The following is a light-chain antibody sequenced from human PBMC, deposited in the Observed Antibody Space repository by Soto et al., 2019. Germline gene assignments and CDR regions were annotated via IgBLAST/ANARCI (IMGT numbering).Light chain of an antibody. V-gene: IGLV1-51*01. J-gene: IGLJ2*01. CDR2: DND. CDR3: ATWDSILRAGV. Sequence: QSVLTQPSSVSAAPGQKVTISCSGNSSNIGSNYVSWYQQLPGTAPRLLIYDNDKRPSGIPDRFSGSKSGTSATLGITGLQTGDEADYYCATWDSILRAGVFGGGTKVTVL. CDR1: SSNIGSNY.